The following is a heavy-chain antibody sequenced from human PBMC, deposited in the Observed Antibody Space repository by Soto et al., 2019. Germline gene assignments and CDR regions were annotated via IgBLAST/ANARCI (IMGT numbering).Heavy chain of an antibody. V-gene: IGHV1-18*01. CDR2: ISANNGKT. D-gene: IGHD3-10*01. CDR3: ARDPDYYGSGSYFDH. J-gene: IGHJ2*01. Sequence: QVQLVQSGAEVKKPGASVKVSCKASGYTFTNYGISWARQAPGQGLEWMGWISANNGKTNYAQNVQGRVTMTTDTSTTTAYMELRSLRSDDTAIYYCARDPDYYGSGSYFDHWGRGTLVTVSS. CDR1: GYTFTNYG.